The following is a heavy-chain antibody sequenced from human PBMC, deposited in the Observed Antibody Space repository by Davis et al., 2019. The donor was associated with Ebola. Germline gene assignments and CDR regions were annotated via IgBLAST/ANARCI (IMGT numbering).Heavy chain of an antibody. V-gene: IGHV3-53*05. CDR1: GFTVSSNY. CDR2: IYSGGST. Sequence: PGGSLRLSCAASGFTVSSNYMSWVRQAPGKGLEWVSVIYSGGSTYYADSVKGRFTISRDNSKNTLYLQMNSLRSEDTAVYYCARGLITMVRGVILSMDVWGQGTTVTVSS. CDR3: ARGLITMVRGVILSMDV. D-gene: IGHD3-10*01. J-gene: IGHJ6*02.